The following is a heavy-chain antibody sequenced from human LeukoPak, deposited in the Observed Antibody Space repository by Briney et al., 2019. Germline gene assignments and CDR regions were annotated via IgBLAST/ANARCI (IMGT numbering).Heavy chain of an antibody. CDR1: GFPFSDSA. J-gene: IGHJ3*01. CDR3: ARDIQLST. D-gene: IGHD5-24*01. CDR2: IGFSGANS. Sequence: PGGSLRLSCAASGFPFSDSAMTWVRQAPGKGLDWVSLIGFSGANSYYADSVKGRFTISRDNSKDTLFLQMNSLRAEDTAIYYCARDIQLSTWGLGTMVTVSS. V-gene: IGHV3-23*01.